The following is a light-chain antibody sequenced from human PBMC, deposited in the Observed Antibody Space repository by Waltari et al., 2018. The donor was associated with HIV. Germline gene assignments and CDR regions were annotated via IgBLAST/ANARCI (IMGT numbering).Light chain of an antibody. V-gene: IGLV1-44*01. CDR1: SSNIGSNT. Sequence: QSVLTQPPSASGTPGQRVTISCSGSSSNIGSNTVNWYQQLPGTAPKLLIYRNNRRPSGVADRFSGSKSGTSASLAISGLQSEDEADYYCAAWDDSLNGYVFGTGTKVTVL. J-gene: IGLJ1*01. CDR3: AAWDDSLNGYV. CDR2: RNN.